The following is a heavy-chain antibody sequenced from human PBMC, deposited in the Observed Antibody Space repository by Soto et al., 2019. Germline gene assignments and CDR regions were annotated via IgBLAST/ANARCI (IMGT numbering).Heavy chain of an antibody. D-gene: IGHD6-19*01. CDR2: IYHRGST. CDR1: GGSISSGGYS. V-gene: IGHV4-30-2*01. CDR3: ASAGGLGEVAVDY. J-gene: IGHJ4*02. Sequence: HLQLQESGPGLVKPSQTLSLTCAVSGGSISSGGYSWSWVRQPPGKGLGWIGYIYHRGSTYYNPSLKSRVTISVDRSKNQFSLKLSSVTAEDTAVYYCASAGGLGEVAVDYWGQGTLVTVSS.